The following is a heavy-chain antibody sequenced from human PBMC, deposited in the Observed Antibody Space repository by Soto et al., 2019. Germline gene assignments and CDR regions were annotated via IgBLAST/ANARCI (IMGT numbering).Heavy chain of an antibody. J-gene: IGHJ5*02. CDR3: AKDSLWLTAAAGTGNWFDP. CDR1: GFTFSSYA. Sequence: PGGSLRLSCAASGFTFSSYAMSWVRQAPGKGLEWVSAISGSGGSTYYADSVKGRFTISRDNSKNTLYVQMNSLRAEDTAVYYCAKDSLWLTAAAGTGNWFDPWGQGTLVTVSS. D-gene: IGHD6-13*01. CDR2: ISGSGGST. V-gene: IGHV3-23*01.